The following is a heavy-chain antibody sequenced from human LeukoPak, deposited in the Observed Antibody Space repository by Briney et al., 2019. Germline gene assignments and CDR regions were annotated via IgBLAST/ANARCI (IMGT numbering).Heavy chain of an antibody. J-gene: IGHJ5*02. Sequence: ETLSLTCTVSGGSISSYYWSWIRQPAGKGLEWIGRIYTSGSTNYHPSLERRVPISVGTPKKQFVLKLSSVTAADTAVYYCARGPGRNNDRSGYIFPFDPWGQGTLVPVSP. V-gene: IGHV4-4*07. CDR3: ARGPGRNNDRSGYIFPFDP. D-gene: IGHD3-22*01. CDR2: IYTSGST. CDR1: GGSISSYY.